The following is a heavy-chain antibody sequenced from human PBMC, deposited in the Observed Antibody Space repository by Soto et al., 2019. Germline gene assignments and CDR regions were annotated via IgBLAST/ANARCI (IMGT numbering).Heavy chain of an antibody. Sequence: EVQLVESGGGLVQPGGSLRLSCVASGFTFSNHAMHWVRQAPGKGLEHVSVISSDGGAPDYATSVKGRFTISRDNSKNMYYLQMGGLRVADSAMYYCAGCWDELNMLGEGTMVIVSS. CDR1: GFTFSNHA. D-gene: IGHD1-26*01. J-gene: IGHJ3*02. V-gene: IGHV3-64*01. CDR2: ISSDGGAP. CDR3: AGCWDELNM.